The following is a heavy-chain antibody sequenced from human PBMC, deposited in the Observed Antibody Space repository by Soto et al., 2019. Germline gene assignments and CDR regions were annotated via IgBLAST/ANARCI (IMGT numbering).Heavy chain of an antibody. Sequence: EVQLVESGGGLVQPGGSLRLSCAASGFTVSSNYMSWVRQAPGKGLEWVSVIYSGGSTYYADSVKGRFTISRDNSKNTQYLQMNSLRAEDTAVYYCARDRRIYSGYDLPDYYMDVWGKGTTVTVSS. CDR2: IYSGGST. J-gene: IGHJ6*03. V-gene: IGHV3-66*01. CDR3: ARDRRIYSGYDLPDYYMDV. CDR1: GFTVSSNY. D-gene: IGHD5-12*01.